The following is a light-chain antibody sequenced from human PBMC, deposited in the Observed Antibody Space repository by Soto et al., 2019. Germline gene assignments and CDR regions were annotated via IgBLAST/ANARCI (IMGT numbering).Light chain of an antibody. Sequence: QSVLTQPPSVSAAPGQKFTISCSGGSSNIGKDYVAWYLQLPGAAPKLLIYENDKRPSGIPDRFSGSKSGTSATLGITGLQTGDEADYYCATWDSTLTAGVFGGGTKVTVL. CDR1: SSNIGKDY. V-gene: IGLV1-51*01. CDR2: END. J-gene: IGLJ3*02. CDR3: ATWDSTLTAGV.